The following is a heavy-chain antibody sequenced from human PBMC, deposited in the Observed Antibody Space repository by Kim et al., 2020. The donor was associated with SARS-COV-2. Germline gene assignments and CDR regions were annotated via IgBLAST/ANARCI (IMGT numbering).Heavy chain of an antibody. Sequence: VKGRFTISRDNSKNTLYLQMNSLRAEDTAVYYCARDAVTMVRGGLNWFDPWGQGTLVTVSS. J-gene: IGHJ5*02. D-gene: IGHD3-10*01. CDR3: ARDAVTMVRGGLNWFDP. V-gene: IGHV3-30*07.